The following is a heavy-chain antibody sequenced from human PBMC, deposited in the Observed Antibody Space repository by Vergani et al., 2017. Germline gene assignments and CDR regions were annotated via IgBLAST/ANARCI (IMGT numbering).Heavy chain of an antibody. Sequence: QVQLVQSGAEVKKPGSSVKVSCKASGGTFSSYTISWVRQAPGQGLEWMGRIIPILGIANYAQKFQGRVTITADKSTSTAYMELSSLRSEDTAVYYCANYCSGGSCYSRAGAFDIWGQGTMVTVSS. D-gene: IGHD2-15*01. V-gene: IGHV1-69*02. CDR2: IIPILGIA. J-gene: IGHJ3*02. CDR1: GGTFSSYT. CDR3: ANYCSGGSCYSRAGAFDI.